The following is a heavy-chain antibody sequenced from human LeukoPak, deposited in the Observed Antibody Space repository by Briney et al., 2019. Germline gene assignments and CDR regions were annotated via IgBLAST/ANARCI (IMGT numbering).Heavy chain of an antibody. CDR2: ISYGGSNK. D-gene: IGHD4-17*01. Sequence: GGSLRLSCAASGFTFSSYAMHWVRQAPGKGLEWVAVISYGGSNKYYADSVKGRFTISRDNSKNTLYLQMNSLRAEDTAVYYCARDHTTVTTPTVGAFDIWGQGTMVTVSS. V-gene: IGHV3-30-3*01. J-gene: IGHJ3*02. CDR3: ARDHTTVTTPTVGAFDI. CDR1: GFTFSSYA.